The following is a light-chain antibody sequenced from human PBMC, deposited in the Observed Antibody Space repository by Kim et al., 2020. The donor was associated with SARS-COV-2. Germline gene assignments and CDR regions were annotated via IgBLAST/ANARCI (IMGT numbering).Light chain of an antibody. CDR1: QSVSNN. CDR3: QQYSHWPLT. Sequence: EIVMTQSPATLSVSPGERATLSCRASQSVSNNLAWYQQKPGQAPRLLIYGASTRATGIPGRFSGSGSGTEFTLTISSLQSEDFAVYYCQQYSHWPLTFGGGTKLEI. CDR2: GAS. J-gene: IGKJ4*01. V-gene: IGKV3-15*01.